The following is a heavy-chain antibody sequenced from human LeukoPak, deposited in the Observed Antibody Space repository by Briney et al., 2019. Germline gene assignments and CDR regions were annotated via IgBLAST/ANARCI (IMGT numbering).Heavy chain of an antibody. CDR2: VRGSGGNT. Sequence: PGGSLRLSCAASGFTFSSYAMSWVRQAPGKGLEWVSAVRGSGGNTYYADSVQGRFTISRDNSQNTLFLQMNSLRAEDTAVYYCAKPPFSDSSGFANWGHGTLVTVSS. J-gene: IGHJ4*01. D-gene: IGHD3-22*01. CDR1: GFTFSSYA. V-gene: IGHV3-23*01. CDR3: AKPPFSDSSGFAN.